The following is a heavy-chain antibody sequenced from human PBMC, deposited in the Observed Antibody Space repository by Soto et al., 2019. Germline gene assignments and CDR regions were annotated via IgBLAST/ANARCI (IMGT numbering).Heavy chain of an antibody. CDR3: ARLGYYYDSSGYYGGAFDI. CDR1: GYSFTSYW. J-gene: IGHJ3*02. Sequence: GESLKISCKGSGYSFTSYWIGWVRQMPGKGLEWMGIIYPGDSDTRYSPSFQGQVTISADKSISTAYLQWSSLKASDTAMYYCARLGYYYDSSGYYGGAFDIWGQGTMVTVSS. CDR2: IYPGDSDT. D-gene: IGHD3-22*01. V-gene: IGHV5-51*01.